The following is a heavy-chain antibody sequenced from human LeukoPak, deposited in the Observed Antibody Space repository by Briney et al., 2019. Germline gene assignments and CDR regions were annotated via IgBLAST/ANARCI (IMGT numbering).Heavy chain of an antibody. J-gene: IGHJ4*02. CDR2: TKQDGSEN. D-gene: IGHD4-23*01. V-gene: IGHV3-7*04. CDR1: GFTFSSYW. Sequence: GGSLRLSCTASGFTFSSYWMNWVRQAPGKGLEWVANTKQDGSENNYVDSVKGRFTISRDNAKNSLYLQMNSLRAEDTAVYYCTRLGNGGDSRDWGRGVLVTVSS. CDR3: TRLGNGGDSRD.